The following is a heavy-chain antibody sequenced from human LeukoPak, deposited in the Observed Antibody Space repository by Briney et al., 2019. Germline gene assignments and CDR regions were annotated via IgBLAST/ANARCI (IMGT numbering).Heavy chain of an antibody. CDR1: GGSISSSSYY. CDR3: ARRRRITMIDDY. Sequence: SETLSLTCTVSGGSISSSSYYWGWIRQPPGKGLEWIGEINHSGSTNYNPSLKSRVTISVDTSKNQFSLKLSSVTAADTAVYYCARRRRITMIDDYWGQGTLVTVSS. J-gene: IGHJ4*02. V-gene: IGHV4-39*07. D-gene: IGHD3-22*01. CDR2: INHSGST.